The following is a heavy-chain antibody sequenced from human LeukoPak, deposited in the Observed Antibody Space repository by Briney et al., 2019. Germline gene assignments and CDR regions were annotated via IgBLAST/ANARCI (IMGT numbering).Heavy chain of an antibody. CDR3: ARLAGSGWSTKDFDY. CDR1: GFTFSSYW. Sequence: GGSLRLSCAASGFTFSSYWMSWVRQAPGKGLEWVANIKQDGSEKYYVDSVKGRFTISRDNAKNSLYLQMNSLRAEDTAVYYCARLAGSGWSTKDFDYWGQGTLVTVS. CDR2: IKQDGSEK. D-gene: IGHD6-19*01. V-gene: IGHV3-7*01. J-gene: IGHJ4*02.